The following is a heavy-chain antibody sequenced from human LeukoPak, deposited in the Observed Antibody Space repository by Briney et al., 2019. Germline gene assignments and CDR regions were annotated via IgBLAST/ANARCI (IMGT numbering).Heavy chain of an antibody. CDR3: VTGAPWV. V-gene: IGHV1-8*02. CDR2: MDPKTGKS. Sequence: SVKVSCKASGGTFSSYAINWVRQASGQGLEWMGWMDPKTGKSGYAQKFQGRVSMTRNTSITTAYLEFSSLRPADTAIYYCVTGAPWVWGQGTLIVVSS. J-gene: IGHJ4*02. D-gene: IGHD1-26*01. CDR1: GGTFSSYA.